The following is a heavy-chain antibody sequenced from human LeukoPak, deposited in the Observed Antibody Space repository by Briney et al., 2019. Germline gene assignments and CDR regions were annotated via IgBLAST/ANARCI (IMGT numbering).Heavy chain of an antibody. J-gene: IGHJ6*03. V-gene: IGHV1-24*01. CDR1: GYTLTELS. Sequence: ASVKVSCKVSGYTLTELSMHWVRQAPGKGLEWMGGFDPEDGETIYAQKFQGRVTMTEDTSTDTAYMELSSLRSEDTAVYYCARVKSSSWYMSYYYYMDVWGKGTTVIVSS. CDR2: FDPEDGET. CDR3: ARVKSSSWYMSYYYYMDV. D-gene: IGHD6-13*01.